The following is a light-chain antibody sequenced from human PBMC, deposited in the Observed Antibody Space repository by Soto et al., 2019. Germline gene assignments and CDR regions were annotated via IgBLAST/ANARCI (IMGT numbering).Light chain of an antibody. Sequence: EIVLTQSPGTLSLSPGEGATLSCRASQSVSSNNLAWYQQKPGRAPRLLIYGAFNRASDIPHRFSGSGSGTDFTLTISRLEPEDFAVYYCQQFGSSPPYTFGQGTRLE. J-gene: IGKJ2*01. CDR1: QSVSSNN. V-gene: IGKV3-20*01. CDR2: GAF. CDR3: QQFGSSPPYT.